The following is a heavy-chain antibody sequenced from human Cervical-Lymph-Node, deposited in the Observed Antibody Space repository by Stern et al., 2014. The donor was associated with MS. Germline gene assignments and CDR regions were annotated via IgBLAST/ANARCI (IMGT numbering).Heavy chain of an antibody. V-gene: IGHV1-69*06. CDR2: IVPLFGTP. J-gene: IGHJ4*02. D-gene: IGHD5-12*01. CDR1: GGTFNNHV. Sequence: VQLVESGAEVKKPGSSVKVSCKASGGTFNNHVISWVRQARGHGLEWMGGIVPLFGTPDYARQVQGRVTITPDKSTSNIQMGLRSLNREDAGIYYCANRDMGYTYGRHDYWGQGTLVTVS. CDR3: ANRDMGYTYGRHDY.